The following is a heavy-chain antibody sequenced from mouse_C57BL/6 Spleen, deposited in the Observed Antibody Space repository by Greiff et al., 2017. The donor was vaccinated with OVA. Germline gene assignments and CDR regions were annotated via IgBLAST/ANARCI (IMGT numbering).Heavy chain of an antibody. J-gene: IGHJ1*03. D-gene: IGHD3-1*01. CDR1: GYSFTDYN. CDR3: ARWNSSYWYFDV. V-gene: IGHV1-39*01. CDR2: INPNYGTT. Sequence: VHVKQSGPELVKPGASVKISCKASGYSFTDYNMNWVKQSNGKSLEWIGVINPNYGTTSYNQKFKGKATLTEDQSSSTAYMQLNSLTSEDSAVYYCARWNSSYWYFDVWGTGTTVTVSS.